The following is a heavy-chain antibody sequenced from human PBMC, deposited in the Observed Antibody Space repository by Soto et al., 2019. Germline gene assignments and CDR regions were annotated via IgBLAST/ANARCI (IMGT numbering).Heavy chain of an antibody. J-gene: IGHJ6*02. D-gene: IGHD5-18*01. Sequence: PGGSLRLSCAASGFTVSSNYMSWVRQAPGKGLEWVSVIYSGGSTYYADSVKGRFTISRDNSKNTLYLQMNSLRAEDTAVYYCARDLRGYSWDSSYYYYGMDVWGQGTTVTVSS. V-gene: IGHV3-66*01. CDR1: GFTVSSNY. CDR3: ARDLRGYSWDSSYYYYGMDV. CDR2: IYSGGST.